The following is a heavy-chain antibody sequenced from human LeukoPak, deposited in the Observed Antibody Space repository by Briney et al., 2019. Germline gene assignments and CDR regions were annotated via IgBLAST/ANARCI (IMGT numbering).Heavy chain of an antibody. CDR3: ARGTYYYDSLKYYFDY. CDR1: GGSISSYY. CDR2: IYDRWGT. J-gene: IGHJ4*02. Sequence: SETLSLTSAVSGGSISSYYWSVIRQPPEKGLGWGGYIYDRWGTNYNPYLKSRVTISVDTSKNQFSLNLSCVTSAATPVYYCARGTYYYDSLKYYFDYWGQGTLVTVSS. D-gene: IGHD3-22*01. V-gene: IGHV4-59*01.